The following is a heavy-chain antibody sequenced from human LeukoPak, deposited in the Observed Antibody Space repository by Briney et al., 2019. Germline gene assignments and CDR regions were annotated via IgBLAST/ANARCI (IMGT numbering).Heavy chain of an antibody. J-gene: IGHJ6*02. V-gene: IGHV3-30*18. Sequence: GGSLRLSCAASGFTFSSYGMHWDRQAPGKGLEWVAVISYDGSNKYYADSVKGRFTISRDNSKNTLYLQMNSLRAEDTAVYYCAKDQIGIAVAGYYYYYGMDVWGQGTTVTVSS. D-gene: IGHD6-19*01. CDR1: GFTFSSYG. CDR2: ISYDGSNK. CDR3: AKDQIGIAVAGYYYYYGMDV.